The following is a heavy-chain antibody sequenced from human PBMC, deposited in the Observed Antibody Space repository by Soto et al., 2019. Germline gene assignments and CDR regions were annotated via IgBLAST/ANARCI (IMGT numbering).Heavy chain of an antibody. CDR1: GFTFSSYA. Sequence: GSLRLSCAASGFTFSSYAMHWVRQAPGKGLEWVAVISYDGSNKYYADSVKGRFTISRDNSKNTLYLQMNSLRAEDTAVYYCARDNRGGGQQRFDYWGQGTLVTVSS. CDR2: ISYDGSNK. V-gene: IGHV3-30-3*01. CDR3: ARDNRGGGQQRFDY. D-gene: IGHD6-13*01. J-gene: IGHJ4*02.